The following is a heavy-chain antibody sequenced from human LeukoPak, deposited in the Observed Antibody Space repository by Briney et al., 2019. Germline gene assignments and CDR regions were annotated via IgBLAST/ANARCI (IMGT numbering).Heavy chain of an antibody. D-gene: IGHD3-10*01. CDR1: GFTFSGSA. V-gene: IGHV3-73*01. J-gene: IGHJ4*02. CDR2: IRSKTHSYAT. Sequence: GGSLRLSCAASGFTFSGSAMHWVRQASGKGLEWVGRIRSKTHSYATAYAASVKGRFTISRDDSKNTAYLQMNSLRAEDTAVYFCARDKGGMVPFDYWGQGTLVTVSS. CDR3: ARDKGGMVPFDY.